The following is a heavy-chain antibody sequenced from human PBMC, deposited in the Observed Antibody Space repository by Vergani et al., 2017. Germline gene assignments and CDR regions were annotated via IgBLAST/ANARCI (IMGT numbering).Heavy chain of an antibody. CDR2: ISGSGGST. CDR3: AKFYYDSSGYYEYFQH. V-gene: IGHV3-23*01. Sequence: EVQLLESGGGLVQPGGSLRLSCAASGFTFSSYAMSWVRQAPGKGLEWVSAISGSGGSTYYADSVKGRFTISRDNSKNTLYLQMNSLRAEDTAVYYCAKFYYDSSGYYEYFQHWGQGTLVTVSS. J-gene: IGHJ1*01. D-gene: IGHD3-22*01. CDR1: GFTFSSYA.